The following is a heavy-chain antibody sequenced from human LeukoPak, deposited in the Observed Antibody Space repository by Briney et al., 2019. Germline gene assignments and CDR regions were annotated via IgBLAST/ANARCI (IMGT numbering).Heavy chain of an antibody. CDR2: INPNSGGT. V-gene: IGHV1-2*02. Sequence: VASVKVSCKASGYTFTGYYMHWVRQAPGQGLEWMGWINPNSGGTNYAQKFQGRVTMTRDTSISTAYMGLSRLRSDDTAVYYCARVGGGDCSSTSCYGPYWGQGTLVTVSS. J-gene: IGHJ4*02. CDR3: ARVGGGDCSSTSCYGPY. CDR1: GYTFTGYY. D-gene: IGHD2-2*01.